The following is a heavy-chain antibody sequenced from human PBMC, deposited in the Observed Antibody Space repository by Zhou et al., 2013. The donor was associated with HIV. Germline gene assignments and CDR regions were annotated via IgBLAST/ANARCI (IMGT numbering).Heavy chain of an antibody. D-gene: IGHD3-10*01. J-gene: IGHJ6*02. Sequence: QVQLVQSGAEVKRPGASVKVSCKASGYTLSSSDMHWVRQATGQGLEWLGWMNPETGKSVYAQKFQDRVTMTRNTSISTAYMELSGLKSEDTAVYYCARRGSWGDHTNMIRGGLDVWGRGTTVTV. CDR1: GYTLSSSD. CDR3: ARRGSWGDHTNMIRGGLDV. CDR2: MNPETGKS. V-gene: IGHV1-8*01.